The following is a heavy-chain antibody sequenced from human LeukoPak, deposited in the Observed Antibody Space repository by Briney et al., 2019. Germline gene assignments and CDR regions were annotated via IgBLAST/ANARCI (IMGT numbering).Heavy chain of an antibody. V-gene: IGHV3-53*01. J-gene: IGHJ4*02. D-gene: IGHD3-22*01. Sequence: PGGSLRLSCTVSGFTVSSNSMSWVRQAPGKGLEWASFIYSGGNTHNSDSVKGRFTISRDNSKNTLYLQMNSLRAEDTAVYYCARVKPYYYDSSGYTIDYWGQGTLVTVSS. CDR2: IYSGGNT. CDR3: ARVKPYYYDSSGYTIDY. CDR1: GFTVSSNS.